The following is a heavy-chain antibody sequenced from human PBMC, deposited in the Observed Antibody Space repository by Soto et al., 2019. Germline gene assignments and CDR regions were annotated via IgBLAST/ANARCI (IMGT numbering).Heavy chain of an antibody. Sequence: GGSLRLSCAASGFTFSSYAMSWVRQAPGKGLEWVSAISGSGGSTYYADSVKGRFTISRDNSKNTLYLQMNSLRAEDTAVYYCPQYRDGSSDYWGQGTRVTVSS. CDR2: ISGSGGST. D-gene: IGHD3-16*02. CDR3: PQYRDGSSDY. J-gene: IGHJ4*02. V-gene: IGHV3-23*01. CDR1: GFTFSSYA.